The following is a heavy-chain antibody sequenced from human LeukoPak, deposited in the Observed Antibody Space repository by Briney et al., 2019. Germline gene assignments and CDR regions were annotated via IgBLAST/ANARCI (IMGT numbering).Heavy chain of an antibody. CDR1: GGSISGSNYY. J-gene: IGHJ4*02. CDR3: GRDRSGGYSVDY. Sequence: SETLSLTCTVSGGSISGSNYYWGWIRQPPGKGLECIGSMYYSGSTFYNPPLKSRVTISVDTSKNQFSLKLRSVTAADTAVYYCGRDRSGGYSVDYWGQGTLVTVS. D-gene: IGHD1-26*01. CDR2: MYYSGST. V-gene: IGHV4-39*02.